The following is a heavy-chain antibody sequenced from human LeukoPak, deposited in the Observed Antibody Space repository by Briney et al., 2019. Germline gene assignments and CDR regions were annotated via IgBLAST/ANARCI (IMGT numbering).Heavy chain of an antibody. CDR2: ISSSSSYI. V-gene: IGHV3-21*01. CDR3: ARDPITMIRGPAFDI. J-gene: IGHJ3*02. CDR1: GFTFSSYS. D-gene: IGHD3-22*01. Sequence: GGSLRLSCAASGFTFSSYSMNWVRQAPGKGLEWVSSISSSSSYIYYADSAKGRFTISRDNAKNSLYLQMNSLRAEDTAVYYCARDPITMIRGPAFDIWGQGTMVTVSS.